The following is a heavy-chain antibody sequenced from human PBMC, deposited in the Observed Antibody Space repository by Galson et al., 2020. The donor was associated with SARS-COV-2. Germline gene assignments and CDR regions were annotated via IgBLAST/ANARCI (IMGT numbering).Heavy chain of an antibody. Sequence: SETMSLTCTVSGGSISSGGYYWSWIRQHPGKGLEWIGYIYYSGSTSYNPSLKSLVTISVDTSKNQFSLNLKSVSAADTAVYYCARTQVVRGWYDAFDIWGQGTMVTVSS. V-gene: IGHV4-31*01. CDR3: ARTQVVRGWYDAFDI. D-gene: IGHD6-19*01. CDR2: IYYSGST. CDR1: GGSISSGGYY. J-gene: IGHJ3*02.